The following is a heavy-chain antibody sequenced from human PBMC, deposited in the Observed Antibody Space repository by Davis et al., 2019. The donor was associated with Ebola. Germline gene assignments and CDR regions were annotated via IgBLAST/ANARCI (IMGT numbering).Heavy chain of an antibody. CDR3: ARDHLEWTSYYFDY. V-gene: IGHV3-48*02. D-gene: IGHD3-3*01. Sequence: GESLKISCAASGFTFSSYAMHWVRQAPGKGLEWVSYISSSSSTIYYADSVKGRFTISRDNAKNSLYLQMNSLRDEDTAVYYCARDHLEWTSYYFDYWGQGTLVTVSS. J-gene: IGHJ4*02. CDR2: ISSSSSTI. CDR1: GFTFSSYA.